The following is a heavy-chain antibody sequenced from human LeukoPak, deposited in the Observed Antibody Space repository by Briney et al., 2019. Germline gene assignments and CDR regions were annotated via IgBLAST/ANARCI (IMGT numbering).Heavy chain of an antibody. J-gene: IGHJ4*02. Sequence: GRSLRLSCAASGFTFSSYGMHWVRQAPGKGLEWVAVISYDGSNKYYADSVKGRFIISRDNSKNTLYLQMNSLRAEDTAVYYCAKEAYVYVWGTTSYYFDYWGQGTLVTVSS. D-gene: IGHD3-16*01. CDR3: AKEAYVYVWGTTSYYFDY. CDR1: GFTFSSYG. CDR2: ISYDGSNK. V-gene: IGHV3-30*18.